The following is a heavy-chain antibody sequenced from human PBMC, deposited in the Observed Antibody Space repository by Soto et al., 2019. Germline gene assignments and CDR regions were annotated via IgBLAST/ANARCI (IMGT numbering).Heavy chain of an antibody. CDR2: IWYDGSNK. Sequence: QVQLVESGGGVVQPGRSLRLSCAASGFIYSTYAMHWVRQAPGKGLECVALIWYDGSNKYYADSVKGRFTISRDNSKNTLYLQMDSLRAEHTAIYYCASDGATYPAASPQDCWGQGTRVTVSS. CDR1: GFIYSTYA. CDR3: ASDGATYPAASPQDC. D-gene: IGHD6-25*01. V-gene: IGHV3-33*01. J-gene: IGHJ4*02.